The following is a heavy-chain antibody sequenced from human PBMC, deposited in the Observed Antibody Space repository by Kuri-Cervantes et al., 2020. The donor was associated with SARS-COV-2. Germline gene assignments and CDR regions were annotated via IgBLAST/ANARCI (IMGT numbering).Heavy chain of an antibody. CDR3: ARDLGGSTSQDWYFDL. V-gene: IGHV3-21*01. D-gene: IGHD2-2*01. J-gene: IGHJ2*01. CDR1: GFTFSSYS. Sequence: LSLTCAASGFTFSSYSMNWVRQAPGKGLEWVSSISSSSSYIYYADSVKGRFTISRDNSKNTLYLQMGSLRAEDMAVYYCARDLGGSTSQDWYFDLWGRGTLVTVSS. CDR2: ISSSSSYI.